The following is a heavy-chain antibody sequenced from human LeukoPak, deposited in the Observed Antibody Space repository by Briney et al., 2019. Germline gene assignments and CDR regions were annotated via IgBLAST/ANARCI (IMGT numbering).Heavy chain of an antibody. CDR2: TYYRSKWYN. J-gene: IGHJ6*04. D-gene: IGHD3-22*01. V-gene: IGHV6-1*01. CDR3: ARDLARVVVSALDV. CDR1: GDSVSSNSAA. Sequence: SRTLSLAFSISGDSVSSNSAAWNWIRQSPSRGLEWLGRTYYRSKWYNDYAVSVKSRITINPDTSKNQFSLQLNSVTPEDTAVYYCARDLARVVVSALDVWGKGTTVTVSS.